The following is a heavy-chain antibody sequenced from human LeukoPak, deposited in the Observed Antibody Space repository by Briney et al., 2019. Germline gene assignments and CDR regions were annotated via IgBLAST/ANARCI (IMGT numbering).Heavy chain of an antibody. CDR2: ISRSSNYK. Sequence: GGSLRLSCAASGFTFSSYSMNWVRQAPGKGLEWVSSISRSSNYKYYADSVKGRFTISRDNAKNTLYLQMNSLRAEDTAVYYCAKANLGQLWFTDYYYMDVWGKGTTVTISS. J-gene: IGHJ6*03. D-gene: IGHD5-18*01. CDR3: AKANLGQLWFTDYYYMDV. CDR1: GFTFSSYS. V-gene: IGHV3-21*01.